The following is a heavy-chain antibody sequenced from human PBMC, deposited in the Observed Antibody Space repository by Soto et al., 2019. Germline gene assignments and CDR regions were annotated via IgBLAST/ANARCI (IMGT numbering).Heavy chain of an antibody. CDR2: IYYSGST. J-gene: IGHJ4*02. V-gene: IGHV4-30-4*01. CDR1: GASISSGDSY. D-gene: IGHD6-13*01. CDR3: ARVKQQLPWGGYYFDY. Sequence: PSETLSLTCTVSGASISSGDSYWSWIRQPPGKGLEWIGYIYYSGSTYYNPSLKSRVTMSLDTSKNQFSLKLSSVTAADTAVYHCARVKQQLPWGGYYFDYWGLGTLVTVSS.